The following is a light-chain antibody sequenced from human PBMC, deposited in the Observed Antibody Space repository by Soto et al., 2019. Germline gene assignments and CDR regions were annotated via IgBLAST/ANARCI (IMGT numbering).Light chain of an antibody. J-gene: IGKJ3*01. V-gene: IGKV3-11*01. CDR2: DAS. CDR3: QQHNNWLGFT. CDR1: QSVSSY. Sequence: EIVLTQSPGTLSLSPGERATLSCRASQSVSSYLAWYQQKPGQAPRPLIYDASNRATGIPARFSGSGSGTDFTLTISSLEPEDFAVYYCQQHNNWLGFTFGPGTKVDIK.